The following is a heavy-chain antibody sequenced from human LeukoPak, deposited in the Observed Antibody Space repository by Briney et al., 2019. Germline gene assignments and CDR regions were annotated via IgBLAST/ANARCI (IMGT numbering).Heavy chain of an antibody. CDR3: ARDPLYWDHPTGFDY. CDR1: GFTFSSYW. CDR2: IKQDGSEK. J-gene: IGHJ4*02. D-gene: IGHD1-14*01. V-gene: IGHV3-7*01. Sequence: PGGSLRLCCAASGFTFSSYWMSWVRQAPGKGLEWVANIKQDGSEKYYVDSVKGRFTISRDNAKKSLYLQMNSLRAEDTAVYYCARDPLYWDHPTGFDYWGQGTLVTVSS.